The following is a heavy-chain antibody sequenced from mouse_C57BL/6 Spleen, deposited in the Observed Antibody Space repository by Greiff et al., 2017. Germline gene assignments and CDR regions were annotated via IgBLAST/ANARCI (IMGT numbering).Heavy chain of an antibody. CDR2: IDPANGNT. Sequence: EVQRVESVAELVRPGASVKLSCTASGFNIKNTYMHWVKQRPEQGLEWIGRIDPANGNTKYAPKFQGKATIPADTSSNTAYLQLSSLTSEDTAIYYWASMYYYGSSYEGLGDYWGQGTTLTVSA. J-gene: IGHJ2*01. CDR1: GFNIKNTY. D-gene: IGHD1-1*01. CDR3: ASMYYYGSSYEGLGDY. V-gene: IGHV14-3*01.